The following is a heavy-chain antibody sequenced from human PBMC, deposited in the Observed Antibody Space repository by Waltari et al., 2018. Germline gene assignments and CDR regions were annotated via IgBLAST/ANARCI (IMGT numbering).Heavy chain of an antibody. Sequence: EVQLVESGGGLVQPGGSLRLSCAASGFTFSSSGMNWVRQAPGKGVEWISYISGSGTTIYYADSVKGRFTISRDDAENSLYLQMNSLRAEDTALYYCARRFDSWGQGTRVTVSS. CDR2: ISGSGTTI. CDR3: ARRFDS. CDR1: GFTFSSSG. J-gene: IGHJ4*02. V-gene: IGHV3-48*03.